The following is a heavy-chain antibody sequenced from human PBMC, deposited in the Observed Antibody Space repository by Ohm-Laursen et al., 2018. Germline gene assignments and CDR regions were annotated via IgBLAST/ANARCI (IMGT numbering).Heavy chain of an antibody. CDR1: GFTFGDYA. J-gene: IGHJ6*02. D-gene: IGHD2/OR15-2a*01. CDR3: AKDINPTGQTQNYFYYGMDL. V-gene: IGHV3-9*01. Sequence: LSLTCAASGFTFGDYAMHWVRQAPGKGLEWVSGLMWNSDRKQYADSVKGRFTVSRDNARNSLYLQMDTLRPEDTALYFCAKDINPTGQTQNYFYYGMDLLGQGTTVIVSS. CDR2: LMWNSDRK.